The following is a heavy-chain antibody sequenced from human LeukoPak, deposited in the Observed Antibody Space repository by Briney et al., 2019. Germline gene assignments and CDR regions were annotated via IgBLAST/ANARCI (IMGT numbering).Heavy chain of an antibody. V-gene: IGHV1-69*13. Sequence: ASVKVSCKASGGTFNSYAISWVRQAPGQGLEWMGGIIPIFGTANYAQKFQGRVTITADESTSTAYMELSSLRSEDTAVYYCARLWIAVASKLISFDYWGQGTLVTVSS. D-gene: IGHD6-19*01. CDR2: IIPIFGTA. CDR1: GGTFNSYA. J-gene: IGHJ4*02. CDR3: ARLWIAVASKLISFDY.